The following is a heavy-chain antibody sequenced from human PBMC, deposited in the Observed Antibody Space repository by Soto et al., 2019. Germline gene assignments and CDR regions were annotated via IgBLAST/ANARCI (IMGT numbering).Heavy chain of an antibody. CDR1: GYTFTSYG. D-gene: IGHD5-18*01. CDR2: ISAYNGNT. J-gene: IGHJ4*02. V-gene: IGHV1-18*01. Sequence: QVQLVQSGAEVKKPGASVKVSCKASGYTFTSYGISWVRQAPGQGLEWMGWISAYNGNTNYAQKLQGRVNMTTHTSTSTAYMELRSLRSDDTAVYYCASSLLVGYGLEGESDWGQGTLVTVSS. CDR3: ASSLLVGYGLEGESD.